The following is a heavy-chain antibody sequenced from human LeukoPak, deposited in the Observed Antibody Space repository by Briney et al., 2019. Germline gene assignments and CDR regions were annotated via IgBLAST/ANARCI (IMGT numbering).Heavy chain of an antibody. V-gene: IGHV3-53*01. CDR2: IYSGGST. CDR3: ARHQGGPNIAVAYDAFDI. J-gene: IGHJ3*02. CDR1: GFTVSSNY. Sequence: PGGSLRLSCAASGFTVSSNYMSWVRQAPGKGLEWVSVIYSGGSTYYADSVKGRFTISRDNSKNTLYLQMNSLRAGDTAVYYCARHQGGPNIAVAYDAFDIWGQGTMVTVSS. D-gene: IGHD6-19*01.